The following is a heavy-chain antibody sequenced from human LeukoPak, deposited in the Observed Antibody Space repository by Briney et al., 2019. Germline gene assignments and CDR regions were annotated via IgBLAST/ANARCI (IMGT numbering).Heavy chain of an antibody. J-gene: IGHJ4*02. V-gene: IGHV3-30*03. D-gene: IGHD3-22*01. CDR2: ISHDGSNK. CDR3: ARATPGVNSFDSSGIDY. Sequence: GGSLRLSCAASGFSFSSYGMHWVRQAPGKGLEWVAAISHDGSNKDYADSVKGRFTISRDNSKDTLYLQMNTLRAEDTAVYFCARATPGVNSFDSSGIDYWAQGTLVTVSS. CDR1: GFSFSSYG.